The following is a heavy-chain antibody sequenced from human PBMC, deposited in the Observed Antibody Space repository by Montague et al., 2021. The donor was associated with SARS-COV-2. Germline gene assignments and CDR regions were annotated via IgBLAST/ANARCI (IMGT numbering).Heavy chain of an antibody. V-gene: IGHV4-34*01. Sequence: SEILSLTCAVYGGSFSDYFWTWIRQPPGKGLEWIGEINHRGTSNXNPSLKSRVSISVDTSKNQFSLYLGSVTAADTAVYYCARGRQHFNMIVVVMTGGEYYFDYWGQGTLVTVSS. CDR1: GGSFSDYF. J-gene: IGHJ4*02. CDR3: ARGRQHFNMIVVVMTGGEYYFDY. CDR2: INHRGTS. D-gene: IGHD3-22*01.